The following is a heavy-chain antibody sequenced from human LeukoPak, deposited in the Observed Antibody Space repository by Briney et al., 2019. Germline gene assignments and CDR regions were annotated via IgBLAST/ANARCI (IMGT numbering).Heavy chain of an antibody. CDR1: GYTFTSYY. J-gene: IGHJ4*02. CDR2: INPSGGST. V-gene: IGHV1-46*03. D-gene: IGHD3-22*01. CDR3: ARDRVDDSSGFPFDY. Sequence: ASVKVSCKASGYTFTSYYMHWVRQAPGQGLEWMGIINPSGGSTSYAQKFQGRVTMTRDTSTSTVYIELSSLRSEDTAVYHCARDRVDDSSGFPFDYWGQGTLVTVSS.